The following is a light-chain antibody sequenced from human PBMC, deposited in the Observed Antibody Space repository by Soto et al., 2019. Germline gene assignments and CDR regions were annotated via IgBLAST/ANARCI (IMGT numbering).Light chain of an antibody. CDR1: QSVDSN. V-gene: IGKV3D-15*01. Sequence: EIVMTQSPATLSVSPGERATLSCRASQSVDSNLAGYQQKPGQAPRLLNFGATTRAPGIPARFSGSGSGTDFTLTISSLQSDDFGVYFCKQYDNWPLTFGGGTKVEIK. CDR2: GAT. J-gene: IGKJ4*01. CDR3: KQYDNWPLT.